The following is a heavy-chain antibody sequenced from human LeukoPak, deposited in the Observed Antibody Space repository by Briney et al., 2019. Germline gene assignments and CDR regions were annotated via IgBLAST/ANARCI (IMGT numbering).Heavy chain of an antibody. D-gene: IGHD3-22*01. Sequence: GGSLRLSCAASAFKFSSYDMHWVRQAPGKGPEWVSFIRFDGSNEYYAYSVKGRFTISRDNSMNTLYLQMNSLRVEDTAVYYCAKVPYSSSPGSGYYYYYMGVWGKGTTVTVSS. CDR1: AFKFSSYD. V-gene: IGHV3-30*02. J-gene: IGHJ6*03. CDR3: AKVPYSSSPGSGYYYYYMGV. CDR2: IRFDGSNE.